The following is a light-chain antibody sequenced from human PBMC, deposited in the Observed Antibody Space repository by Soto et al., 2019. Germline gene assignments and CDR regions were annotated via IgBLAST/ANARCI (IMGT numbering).Light chain of an antibody. V-gene: IGKV1-9*01. CDR1: QGISSN. CDR3: QPLYYYPLT. CDR2: GSS. Sequence: DIQLTQSPSFLSASVGDRVTITCRASQGISSNLAWYQQKPGKAPKVLTYGSSTFQSGVPSTFSGTASVTEFTLSISSLQTEDFVHFYCQPLYYYPLTLGGGTKVVI. J-gene: IGKJ4*01.